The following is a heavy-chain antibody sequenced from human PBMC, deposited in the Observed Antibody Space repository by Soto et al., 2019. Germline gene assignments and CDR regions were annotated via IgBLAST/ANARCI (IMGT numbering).Heavy chain of an antibody. D-gene: IGHD2-15*01. J-gene: IGHJ5*02. V-gene: IGHV3-74*01. CDR1: VLTFNRYW. CDR3: AREFCSGGNCYTYYFDX. Sequence: GCSLRLSCAASVLTFNRYWMHWVRHAPGKCLVWVSNINTDGSNTNYAESVKGRFNISIENDKRTLFLQMNSLIEEDTAVYYCAREFCSGGNCYTYYFDXWGQVIPVTVSX. CDR2: INTDGSNT.